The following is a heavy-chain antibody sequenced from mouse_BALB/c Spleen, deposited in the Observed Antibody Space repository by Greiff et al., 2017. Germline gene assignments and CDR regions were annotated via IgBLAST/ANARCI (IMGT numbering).Heavy chain of an antibody. CDR2: ISSGSSTI. J-gene: IGHJ4*01. CDR3: ARRNFYGNYDYYAMDY. CDR1: GFTFSSFG. Sequence: EVQGVESGGGLVQPGGSRKLSCAASGFTFSSFGMHWVRQAPEKGLEWVAYISSGSSTIYYADTVKGRFIISRDNPKNTLFLQMTSLRSEDTAMYYCARRNFYGNYDYYAMDYWGQGTSVTVSS. V-gene: IGHV5-17*02. D-gene: IGHD2-1*01.